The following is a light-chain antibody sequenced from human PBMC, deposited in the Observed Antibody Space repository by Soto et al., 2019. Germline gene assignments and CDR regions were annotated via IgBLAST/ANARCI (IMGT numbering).Light chain of an antibody. V-gene: IGKV1-39*01. J-gene: IGKJ5*01. Sequence: DIQMTQSPPSLSASVGDRVTITCRASQTIATFINWYQQKPGKAPSLLIYESTNLQSGVPSRFSGRGSGTDFALTISSLQPEDFAAYFCQQSYRSPYTFGQGTRLEIK. CDR1: QTIATF. CDR2: EST. CDR3: QQSYRSPYT.